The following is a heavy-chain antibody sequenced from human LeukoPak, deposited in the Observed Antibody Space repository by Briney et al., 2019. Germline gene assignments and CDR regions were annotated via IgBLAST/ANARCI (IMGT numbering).Heavy chain of an antibody. J-gene: IGHJ4*02. D-gene: IGHD6-13*01. Sequence: GGSLRLSCAASGFSFSAYAMHWVRQAPGKGPEWVALIPTDGNHRYYADSVKGRFTISRDNSKNMLFLQVSVLRVEDTAVFFCVRGLAAAGNDGFFDFWGPGTLVTVSS. CDR3: VRGLAAAGNDGFFDF. CDR2: IPTDGNHR. CDR1: GFSFSAYA. V-gene: IGHV3-30*15.